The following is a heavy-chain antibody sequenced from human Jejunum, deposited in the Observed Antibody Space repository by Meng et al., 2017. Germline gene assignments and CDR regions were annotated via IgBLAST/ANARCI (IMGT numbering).Heavy chain of an antibody. CDR2: IYHSGTT. CDR3: ARVQGDFYDNDAYYSYFAY. Sequence: VPWQDAGPGLVKPSGTLSLTCTVAGGSISNWWSWVRQPPGKGLEWIGDIYHSGTTNYNPSLQSRVTISVDKSENQFSLKLRSVTAADTAVYYCARVQGDFYDNDAYYSYFAYWGPGALVTVSS. V-gene: IGHV4-4*02. J-gene: IGHJ4*02. D-gene: IGHD3-22*01. CDR1: GGSISNW.